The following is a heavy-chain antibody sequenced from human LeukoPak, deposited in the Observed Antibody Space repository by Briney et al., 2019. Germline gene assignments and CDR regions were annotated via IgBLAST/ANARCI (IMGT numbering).Heavy chain of an antibody. CDR2: IKSKTDGGTT. D-gene: IGHD3-10*01. J-gene: IGHJ3*02. CDR1: GFTFSNAW. CDR3: TTDQKAAQFYGSGTERDAFDI. V-gene: IGHV3-15*01. Sequence: GGSLRLSCAASGFTFSNAWMSWVRQAPGKGLEWVGRIKSKTDGGTTDYAAPVKGRFTISRDDSKNTLYLQMNSLKTEDTAVYYCTTDQKAAQFYGSGTERDAFDIWGQGTMVTVSA.